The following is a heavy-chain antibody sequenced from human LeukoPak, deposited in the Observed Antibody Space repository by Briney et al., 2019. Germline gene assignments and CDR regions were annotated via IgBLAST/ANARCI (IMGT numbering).Heavy chain of an antibody. Sequence: GRSLRLSCAASGFTFDDHAMHWVRQAPGKGLEWVSGISWNSGSIGYADSVKGRFTISRDNAKNSLYLQMNSLRAEDTALYYCAKAMPPDYGPTTSPFDYWGQGTLVTVSS. CDR1: GFTFDDHA. V-gene: IGHV3-9*01. J-gene: IGHJ4*02. D-gene: IGHD4-17*01. CDR3: AKAMPPDYGPTTSPFDY. CDR2: ISWNSGSI.